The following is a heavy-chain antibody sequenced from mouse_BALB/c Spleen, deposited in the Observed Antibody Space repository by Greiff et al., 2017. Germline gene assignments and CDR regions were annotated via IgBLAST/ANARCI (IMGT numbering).Heavy chain of an antibody. D-gene: IGHD1-1*01. CDR2: IWAGGST. CDR3: ARKTVKAMDY. Sequence: VQGVESGPGLVAPSQSLSITCTVSGFSLTSYGVHWVRQPPGKGLEWLGVIWAGGSTNYNSALMSRLSISKDNSKSQVFLKMNSLQTDDTAMYYCARKTVKAMDYWGQGTSVTVSS. V-gene: IGHV2-9*02. J-gene: IGHJ4*01. CDR1: GFSLTSYG.